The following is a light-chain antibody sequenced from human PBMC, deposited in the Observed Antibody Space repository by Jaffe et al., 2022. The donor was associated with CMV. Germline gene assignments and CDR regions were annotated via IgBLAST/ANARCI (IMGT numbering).Light chain of an antibody. J-gene: IGKJ4*01. V-gene: IGKV1-6*01. CDR3: LQDFDYPLT. CDR2: GAS. CDR1: QGIRND. Sequence: AIQMTQSPSSLSASVGDRVTITCRASQGIRNDLGWYQQKPGKAPKALIYGASRLESGVPSRFSGSGSGTDFTLTISSLQPEDFATYYCLQDFDYPLTFGGGTKVEIK.